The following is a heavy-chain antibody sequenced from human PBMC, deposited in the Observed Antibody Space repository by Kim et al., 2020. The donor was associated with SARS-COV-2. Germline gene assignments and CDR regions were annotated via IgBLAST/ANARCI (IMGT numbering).Heavy chain of an antibody. Sequence: SETLSLTCTVSGGSISGRYWGWIRQSPAKGLEWIGNIHYTENTHYSPSLKRRVTISLDTSRNQISLRLTSVTAADTAMYFCARIIVVPGDNWDRWYFDLWGRGTLVTVSS. D-gene: IGHD3-22*01. CDR3: ARIIVVPGDNWDRWYFDL. CDR2: IHYTENT. V-gene: IGHV4-59*11. J-gene: IGHJ2*01. CDR1: GGSISGRY.